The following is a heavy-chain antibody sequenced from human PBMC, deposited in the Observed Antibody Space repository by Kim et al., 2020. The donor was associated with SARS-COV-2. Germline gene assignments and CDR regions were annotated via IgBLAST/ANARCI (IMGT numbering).Heavy chain of an antibody. D-gene: IGHD6-13*01. J-gene: IGHJ4*02. V-gene: IGHV3-21*01. CDR2: I. Sequence: IYYADSVKGRFTISRDNAKNSLYLQMNSLRAEDTAVYYCARGGATGIAAHWGQGTLVTVSS. CDR3: ARGGATGIAAH.